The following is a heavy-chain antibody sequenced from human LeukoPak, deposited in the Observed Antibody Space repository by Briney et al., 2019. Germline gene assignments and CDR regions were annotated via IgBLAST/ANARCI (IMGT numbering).Heavy chain of an antibody. Sequence: SETLSLTCTGSGGSITTYYWSWIRQPAGKGLEWIGRIYTRGSTNYNPSLKSRVTMSVDTSKNQFSLKLSSVTAADTAVYYCAGEGHYYDSTGYYYGGEDYWGQGTLVTVSS. CDR3: AGEGHYYDSTGYYYGGEDY. V-gene: IGHV4-4*07. D-gene: IGHD3-22*01. J-gene: IGHJ4*02. CDR2: IYTRGST. CDR1: GGSITTYY.